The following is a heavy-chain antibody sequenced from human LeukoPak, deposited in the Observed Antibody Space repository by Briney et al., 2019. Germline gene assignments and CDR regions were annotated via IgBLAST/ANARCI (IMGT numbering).Heavy chain of an antibody. CDR2: ISSSSSYI. CDR3: AREFDDFWSGYYAIDY. Sequence: GGSLRLSCEASGFTFSTYGMNWVRQAPGKGLEWVSSISSSSSYIYYADSVKGRFTISRDNAKNSLYLQMNSLRAEDTAVYYCAREFDDFWSGYYAIDYWGQGTLVTVSS. V-gene: IGHV3-21*01. J-gene: IGHJ4*02. CDR1: GFTFSTYG. D-gene: IGHD3-3*01.